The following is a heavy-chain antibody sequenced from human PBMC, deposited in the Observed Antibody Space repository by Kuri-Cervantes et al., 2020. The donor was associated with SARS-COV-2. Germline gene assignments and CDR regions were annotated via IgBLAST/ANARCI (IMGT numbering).Heavy chain of an antibody. D-gene: IGHD3-3*01. J-gene: IGHJ5*02. Sequence: GESLKISCVASGFTFSAYTLNWVRQAPGKGLEWVSSITRSSVYISYADSLKGRFTISRDNAKNSLYLHMNSLRSEDTAVYYCATGPPYYDPSNWFDPWGQGTLVTVSS. CDR3: ATGPPYYDPSNWFDP. CDR1: GFTFSAYT. CDR2: ITRSSVYI. V-gene: IGHV3-21*04.